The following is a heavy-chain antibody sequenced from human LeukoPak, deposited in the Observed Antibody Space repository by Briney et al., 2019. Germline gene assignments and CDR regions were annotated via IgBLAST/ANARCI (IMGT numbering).Heavy chain of an antibody. Sequence: ASVKVSFKASGYTFTSYGISWVRQAPGQGLEWMGWISAYNGNTNYAQKLQGRVTMTTDTSTSTAYMELRSLRSDDTAVYYCARYCSSTSCYEGNWFDPWGQGTLVTVSS. D-gene: IGHD2-2*01. J-gene: IGHJ5*02. CDR2: ISAYNGNT. CDR1: GYTFTSYG. V-gene: IGHV1-18*01. CDR3: ARYCSSTSCYEGNWFDP.